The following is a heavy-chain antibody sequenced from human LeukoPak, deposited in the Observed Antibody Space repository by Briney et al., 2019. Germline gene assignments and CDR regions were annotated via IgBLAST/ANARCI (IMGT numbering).Heavy chain of an antibody. J-gene: IGHJ3*02. CDR1: GYSFTSYW. V-gene: IGHV5-51*01. Sequence: GESLKISCKGSGYSFTSYWIGWVRQMPGKGLEWMGIIYPGDSDTRYSPSFQGQVTISADKSISTAYLQWSSLKASDTAMYYCARPYCSSTSCYSRSLAFDIWGQGTMVTVSS. CDR3: ARPYCSSTSCYSRSLAFDI. CDR2: IYPGDSDT. D-gene: IGHD2-2*01.